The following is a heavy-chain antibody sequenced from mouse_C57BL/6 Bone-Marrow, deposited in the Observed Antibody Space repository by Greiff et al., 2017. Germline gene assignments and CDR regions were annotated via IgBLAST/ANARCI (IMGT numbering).Heavy chain of an antibody. CDR1: GFTFSSYG. Sequence: EVQWVESGGDLVKPGGSLKLSCAASGFTFSSYGMSWVRQTPDKRLEWVATISSGGSYTYYPDSVKGRFTISRDNAKNTLYLQMSSLKSEDTAMYYCASPGFAWFAYWGQGTLVTVSA. V-gene: IGHV5-6*01. CDR2: ISSGGSYT. CDR3: ASPGFAWFAY. J-gene: IGHJ3*01.